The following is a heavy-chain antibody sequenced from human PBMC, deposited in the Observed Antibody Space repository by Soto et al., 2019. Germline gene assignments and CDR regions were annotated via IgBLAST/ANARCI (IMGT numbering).Heavy chain of an antibody. D-gene: IGHD3-10*01. CDR1: GGSMSSSRYY. V-gene: IGHV4-39*01. J-gene: IGHJ4*02. Sequence: SETLSLTCTVSGGSMSSSRYYWGWIRQPPGKGLEWIGSGTTYYNPSLKSRVTISVDTSKNQFSLRLSSVTAADTAVYYCATYGADTGRFDYWGQGTLVTVSS. CDR3: ATYGADTGRFDY. CDR2: SGTT.